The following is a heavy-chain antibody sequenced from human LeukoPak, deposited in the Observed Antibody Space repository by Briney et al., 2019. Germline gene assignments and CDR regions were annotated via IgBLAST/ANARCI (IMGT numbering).Heavy chain of an antibody. J-gene: IGHJ4*02. D-gene: IGHD2-15*01. CDR3: ARERSGGHFDF. CDR2: INPSDGVT. Sequence: GASVKVSCKASGYTFTSYHVHWVRQAPGQGLEWMGIINPSDGVTVYAQKFQGRVTMTRDTSTSTVYMDLNSLKSEDMAVYYCARERSGGHFDFWGQGTLVTVSS. CDR1: GYTFTSYH. V-gene: IGHV1-46*01.